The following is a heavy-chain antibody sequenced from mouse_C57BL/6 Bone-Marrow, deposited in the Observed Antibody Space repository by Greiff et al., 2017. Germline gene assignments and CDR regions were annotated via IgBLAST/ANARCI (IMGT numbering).Heavy chain of an antibody. CDR3: ARRGQLRPLYYAMDY. Sequence: EVHLVESGGGLVQPGGSLKLSCAASGFTFSDYGMAWVRQAPRKGPEWVAFISNLAYSIYYADTVTGRFTISRENAKNTLYLEMSSLTSEDTAMYYCARRGQLRPLYYAMDYWGQGTSVTVSS. V-gene: IGHV5-15*01. CDR2: ISNLAYSI. D-gene: IGHD3-2*02. J-gene: IGHJ4*01. CDR1: GFTFSDYG.